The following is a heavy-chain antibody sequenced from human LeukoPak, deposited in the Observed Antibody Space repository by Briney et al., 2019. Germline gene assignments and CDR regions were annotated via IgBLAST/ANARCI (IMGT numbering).Heavy chain of an antibody. CDR2: IGSSGGGT. J-gene: IGHJ3*02. CDR1: GPTFTNYA. D-gene: IGHD2-15*01. CDR3: AKNPQNRVVVGAKGAFDI. Sequence: GGSLRLSCEASGPTFTNYAIPWVRQPSGKGLEWVSGIGSSGGGTYYADSVKGRSTISRDTSKDTVYLQMDSLRAEDTPIYYGAKNPQNRVVVGAKGAFDIWGQGTVVTVSS. V-gene: IGHV3-23*01.